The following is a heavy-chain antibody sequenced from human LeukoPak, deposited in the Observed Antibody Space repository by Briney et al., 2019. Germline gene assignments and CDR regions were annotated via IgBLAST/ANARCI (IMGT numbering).Heavy chain of an antibody. V-gene: IGHV3-30*04. Sequence: GGSLRVSCAASGFTFSSYAMHWVRQAPGKGLEWVAVISYDGSNKYYADSVKGRFTISRDNSKNTLYLQMNSLRAEDTAVYYCARPYSSSWYYYFDYWGQGTLVTVSS. CDR1: GFTFSSYA. J-gene: IGHJ4*02. CDR2: ISYDGSNK. CDR3: ARPYSSSWYYYFDY. D-gene: IGHD6-13*01.